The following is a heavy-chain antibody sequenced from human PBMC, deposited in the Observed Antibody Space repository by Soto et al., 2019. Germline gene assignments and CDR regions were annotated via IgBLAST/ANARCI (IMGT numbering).Heavy chain of an antibody. J-gene: IGHJ4*02. D-gene: IGHD4-17*01. CDR1: GFTFSSYA. V-gene: IGHV3-30-3*01. CDR2: ISYDGSNK. CDR3: ARIKYGDPTGFDY. Sequence: QVQLVESGGGVVQPGRSLRLSCAASGFTFSSYAMHWVRQAPGKGLEWVAVISYDGSNKYYADSVKGRFTISRDNSKNTLYLQMNSLRAEDTAVYYCARIKYGDPTGFDYWGQGTLVTVSS.